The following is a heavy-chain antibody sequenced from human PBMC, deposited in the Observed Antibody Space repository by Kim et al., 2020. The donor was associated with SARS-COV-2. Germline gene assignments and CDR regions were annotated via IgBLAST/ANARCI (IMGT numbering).Heavy chain of an antibody. Sequence: ASVKVSCKTFGYTFTSYGVTWVRQAPGQGLEWMGWVNPYNFATNYGQRFQDRVIVTADTSTNTVYLEMRSLRSDDTAVYFCARDPSTYYHESGKTHIIDSVYEGLDIWGQGTTVTVSS. CDR3: ARDPSTYYHESGKTHIIDSVYEGLDI. J-gene: IGHJ3*02. CDR2: VNPYNFAT. D-gene: IGHD2-8*01. CDR1: GYTFTSYG. V-gene: IGHV1-18*01.